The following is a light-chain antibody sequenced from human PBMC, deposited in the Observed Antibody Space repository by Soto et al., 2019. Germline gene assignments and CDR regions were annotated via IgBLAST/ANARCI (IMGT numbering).Light chain of an antibody. Sequence: EIVLTQSPGTLPVSPGERATLSCRASQSVSSSYLAWYQQKPGQAPRLLIYGASSRATGIQDRFSGSGSGTDFTLTISRLEPEDFAVYYCQHYGSSLWTFGQGTKVEIK. CDR2: GAS. V-gene: IGKV3-20*01. CDR3: QHYGSSLWT. J-gene: IGKJ1*01. CDR1: QSVSSSY.